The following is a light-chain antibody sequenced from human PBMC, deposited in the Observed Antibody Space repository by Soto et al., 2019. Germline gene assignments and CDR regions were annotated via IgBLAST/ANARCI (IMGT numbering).Light chain of an antibody. CDR2: GAS. CDR3: QQYNSYSPWT. J-gene: IGKJ1*01. V-gene: IGKV3-15*01. Sequence: EIVMTQSPATLSVSPGERATLSCRASQSVSSNLAWYQQKPGQAPRLLIYGASTRATGFPARFSGSGSGTEFTLTISSLQPDDFATYYCQQYNSYSPWTFGQGTKVDIK. CDR1: QSVSSN.